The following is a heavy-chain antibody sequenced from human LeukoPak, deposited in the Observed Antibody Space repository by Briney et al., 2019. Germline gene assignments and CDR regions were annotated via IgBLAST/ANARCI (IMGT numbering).Heavy chain of an antibody. Sequence: PSETLSLTCTVSGGSISSYYWSWIRQPPGKGLEWIGYIYYSGGTNYNPSLKSRVTISVDTSKNQFSLKLSSVTAADTAVYYCARVPYSSSRSPFSRFDPWGQGTLVTVSS. V-gene: IGHV4-59*01. D-gene: IGHD6-13*01. CDR3: ARVPYSSSRSPFSRFDP. J-gene: IGHJ5*02. CDR1: GGSISSYY. CDR2: IYYSGGT.